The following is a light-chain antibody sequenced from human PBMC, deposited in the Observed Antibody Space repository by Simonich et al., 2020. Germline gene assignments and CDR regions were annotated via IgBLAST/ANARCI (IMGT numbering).Light chain of an antibody. J-gene: IGLJ3*02. CDR3: QSYDSSNHRV. Sequence: NFMLTQPHSVSESPGKTVTISCTRSSGSIASNYGQWYQQRPGSAPTTVIYEDNQRPPGVPDRFSGSIDSSSNSASLTISGLKTEDEADYYCQSYDSSNHRVFGGGTKLTVL. CDR2: EDN. V-gene: IGLV6-57*03. CDR1: SGSIASNY.